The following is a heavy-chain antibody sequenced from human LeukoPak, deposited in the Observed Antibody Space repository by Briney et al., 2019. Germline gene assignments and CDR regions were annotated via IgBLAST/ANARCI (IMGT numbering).Heavy chain of an antibody. CDR3: ARDEAIFGAGYYYGMDV. CDR2: IYDSGST. V-gene: IGHV4-39*07. J-gene: IGHJ6*02. CDR1: GGSIRSSYYY. Sequence: PSETLSLTCTVSGGSIRSSYYYWGWIRQPPGKGLEWIGSIYDSGSTYYNPSLKSRVTISVDTSQNQFSLKLSSVTAADTAVYYCARDEAIFGAGYYYGMDVWGQGTTVTVSS. D-gene: IGHD3-3*01.